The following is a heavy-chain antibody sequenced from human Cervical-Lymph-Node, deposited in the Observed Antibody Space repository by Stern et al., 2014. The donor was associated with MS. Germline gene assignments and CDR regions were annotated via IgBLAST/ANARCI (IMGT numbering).Heavy chain of an antibody. D-gene: IGHD2-21*01. V-gene: IGHV3-30-3*01. CDR3: TASASCGGDCYSGAFDY. J-gene: IGHJ4*02. CDR1: EFTFNEHS. CDR2: ISYDGGND. Sequence: QVQLVESGGGVVQPGRSLRLSCAASEFTFNEHSMHWVRQTPGTGLEWVAIISYDGGNDYYADSVKGRFTISRDNSKNTLYLQMNTLRAEDTAVYYCTASASCGGDCYSGAFDYWGQGTLVTVSS.